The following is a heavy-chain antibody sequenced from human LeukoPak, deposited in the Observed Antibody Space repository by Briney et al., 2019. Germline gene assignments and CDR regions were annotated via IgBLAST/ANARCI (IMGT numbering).Heavy chain of an antibody. J-gene: IGHJ4*02. CDR2: MNVDSGGT. CDR1: GHTFTDYY. CDR3: ARDSKVTGTSFDS. Sequence: ASVKVSCKASGHTFTDYYIHWVRQAPGQGFEWMGWMNVDSGGTKYAQKFQGRVTMTRDTSISTAFMDLTRLRSDDTAVYYCARDSKVTGTSFDSWGQGTPATVSS. D-gene: IGHD6-19*01. V-gene: IGHV1-2*02.